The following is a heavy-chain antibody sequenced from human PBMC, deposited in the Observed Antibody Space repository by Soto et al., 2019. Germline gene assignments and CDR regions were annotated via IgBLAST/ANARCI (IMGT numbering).Heavy chain of an antibody. D-gene: IGHD3-10*01. CDR3: ARTIYYGSGSYNWFDP. J-gene: IGHJ5*02. CDR2: IYYSGTT. V-gene: IGHV4-39*01. CDR1: GGSISSSIYY. Sequence: PSETLSLTCTVSGGSISSSIYYWGWIRQPPGRGLEWIGSIYYSGTTYYNPSLKSRVTISVDTSKNQFSLKLSSVTAADTAVYYCARTIYYGSGSYNWFDPWGQGTLVTVSS.